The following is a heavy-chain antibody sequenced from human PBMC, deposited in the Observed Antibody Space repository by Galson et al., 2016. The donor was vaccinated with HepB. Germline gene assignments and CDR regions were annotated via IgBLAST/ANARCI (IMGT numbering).Heavy chain of an antibody. V-gene: IGHV1-18*01. CDR2: ISAYNGNT. J-gene: IGHJ4*02. CDR3: ARDSWFYGSGNYYPFDY. CDR1: GYSFSSYG. Sequence: SVKVSCKASGYSFSSYGVSWVRKAPGQGLEWMGWISAYNGNTEYAQDAQDRVTMSTDAFTSTAYMEMRSLRSDDTALYYCARDSWFYGSGNYYPFDYWAQGTLITVSS. D-gene: IGHD3-10*01.